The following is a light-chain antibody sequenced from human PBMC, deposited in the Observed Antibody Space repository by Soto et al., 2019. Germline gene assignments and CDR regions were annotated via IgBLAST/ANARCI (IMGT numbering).Light chain of an antibody. Sequence: QSVLTQPPSASGTPGQRVTISCSGSRSNIGTNYVYWYQHLPGKAPKLLIYSTNRRPSGVPDRFTGSKSGTSASLAISGRRSEDEADYYCAAWDDSRSGPVFGGGTKLTVL. CDR2: STN. CDR1: RSNIGTNY. V-gene: IGLV1-47*02. J-gene: IGLJ2*01. CDR3: AAWDDSRSGPV.